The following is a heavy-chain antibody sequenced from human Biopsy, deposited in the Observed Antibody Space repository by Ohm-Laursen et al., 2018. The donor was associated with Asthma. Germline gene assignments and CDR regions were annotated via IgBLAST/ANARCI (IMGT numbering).Heavy chain of an antibody. Sequence: TLSLTCTVSGGSTSSGGYYWTWIRQHPGKGLEWIGFIYYSGSTYYNPSLKSRVSISIDTSKNQFSLKLSSVTAADTAVYYCARAQDYYDSRGYYRSFDYWGQGTLVTVSS. CDR3: ARAQDYYDSRGYYRSFDY. CDR2: IYYSGST. V-gene: IGHV4-31*03. J-gene: IGHJ4*02. CDR1: GGSTSSGGYY. D-gene: IGHD3-22*01.